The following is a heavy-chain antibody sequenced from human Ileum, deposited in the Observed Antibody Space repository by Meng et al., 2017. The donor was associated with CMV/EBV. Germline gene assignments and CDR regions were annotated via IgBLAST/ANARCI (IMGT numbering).Heavy chain of an antibody. Sequence: LRLSCGGSGLNFGRSYMNWVRQAPGKGLGWVANIRSDGGDRNFVDSVKGRFTISRDNARNSVYLQMNSLRGEDTALYYCTRDMFNDWGQGTLVTVSS. CDR2: IRSDGGDR. CDR3: TRDMFND. J-gene: IGHJ4*02. V-gene: IGHV3-7*01. CDR1: GLNFGRSY. D-gene: IGHD3-10*02.